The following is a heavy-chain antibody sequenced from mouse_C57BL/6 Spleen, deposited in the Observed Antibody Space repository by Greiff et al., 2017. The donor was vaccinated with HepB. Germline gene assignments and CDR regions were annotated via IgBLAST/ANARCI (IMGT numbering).Heavy chain of an antibody. V-gene: IGHV1-82*01. CDR3: ASPYYGSSPWYFDV. D-gene: IGHD1-1*01. CDR2: IYPGDGDT. J-gene: IGHJ1*03. Sequence: QVQLQQSGPELVKPGASVKISCKASGYAFSSSWMNWVKQRPGKGLEWIGRIYPGDGDTNYNGKFKGKATLTADKSSSTAYIQLSSLTSEDSAVYFCASPYYGSSPWYFDVWGTGTTVTVSS. CDR1: GYAFSSSW.